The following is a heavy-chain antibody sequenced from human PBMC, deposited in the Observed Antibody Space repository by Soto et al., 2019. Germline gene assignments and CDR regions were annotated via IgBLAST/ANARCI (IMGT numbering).Heavy chain of an antibody. D-gene: IGHD3-22*01. V-gene: IGHV1-24*01. J-gene: IGHJ4*02. CDR2: FDPEDGET. Sequence: ASVKVSCKVSGYTLTELSMHWVRQAPGKGLEWMGGFDPEDGETIYAQKFQGRVTMTEDTSTDTAYMELSSLRSEDTAVYYCATETLPTHYYDSSGYMSWGQGTLGTVSS. CDR3: ATETLPTHYYDSSGYMS. CDR1: GYTLTELS.